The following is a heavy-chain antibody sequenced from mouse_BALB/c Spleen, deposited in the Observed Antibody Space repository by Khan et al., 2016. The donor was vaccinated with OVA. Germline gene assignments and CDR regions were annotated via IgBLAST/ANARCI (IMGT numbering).Heavy chain of an antibody. Sequence: EVQLQESGPSLVKPSQTLSLTCSVTGDSITSGYWSWIRKFPGNKLEYMGYMIYSGNTYYNPSLTSRISITRHTSPNQYYLQLNSVTTEDTATYYCARSTYRYAFAYWGQGTLVTVSA. CDR3: ARSTYRYAFAY. D-gene: IGHD2-14*01. V-gene: IGHV3-8*02. CDR2: MIYSGNT. CDR1: GDSITSGY. J-gene: IGHJ3*01.